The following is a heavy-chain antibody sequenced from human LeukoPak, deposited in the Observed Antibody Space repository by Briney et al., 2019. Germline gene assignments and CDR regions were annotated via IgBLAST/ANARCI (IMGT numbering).Heavy chain of an antibody. CDR2: IKQDGSEK. V-gene: IGHV3-7*01. D-gene: IGHD3-10*01. CDR3: ARDYPLWFGELGSDFDY. CDR1: GFTFSSYW. Sequence: SGGSLRLSCAASGFTFSSYWMSWVRQAPGKGLEWVANIKQDGSEKYYVDSVKGRFTISRDNAKNSLYLQMNSLRAEDTAVYYCARDYPLWFGELGSDFDYWGQGTLVTVSS. J-gene: IGHJ4*02.